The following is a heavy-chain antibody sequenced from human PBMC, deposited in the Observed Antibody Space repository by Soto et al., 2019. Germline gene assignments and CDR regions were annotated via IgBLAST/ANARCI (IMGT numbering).Heavy chain of an antibody. CDR3: SKIESRFFYDSTGYYPFDY. V-gene: IGHV3-23*01. CDR2: LSGSGVST. J-gene: IGHJ4*01. Sequence: GGSLRLSCVASGFPFSNYAMTWVRQAPGKGLEWVSALSGSGVSTYYADSVMGRFTISRDNSKNTVYLQMNSLRAEDTAVYYCSKIESRFFYDSTGYYPFDYWGHGP. D-gene: IGHD3-22*01. CDR1: GFPFSNYA.